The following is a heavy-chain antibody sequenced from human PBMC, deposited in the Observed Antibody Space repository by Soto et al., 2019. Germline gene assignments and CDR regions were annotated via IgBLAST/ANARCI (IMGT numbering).Heavy chain of an antibody. D-gene: IGHD1-26*01. V-gene: IGHV4-39*01. CDR3: ARHLRRSYLSAGY. CDR1: GDSITSNTYY. CDR2: IYYSGSV. J-gene: IGHJ4*02. Sequence: QLQLQESGPGLVKPSETLSLTCTVSGDSITSNTYYWGWIRQPPGKGLEWIGVIYYSGSVYYNPSLNSRVTIPVDTSKNHFSLNLTSVTAADTAVYYCARHLRRSYLSAGYWGQGTLVTVSS.